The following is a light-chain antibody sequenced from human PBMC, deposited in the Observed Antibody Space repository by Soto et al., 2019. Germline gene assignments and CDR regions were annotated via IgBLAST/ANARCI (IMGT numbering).Light chain of an antibody. J-gene: IGLJ2*01. CDR2: SHN. CDR1: SSNIGNNF. CDR3: AAWDDSLSGVV. V-gene: IGLV1-47*02. Sequence: QSELTQPPSTSGTPGQRVTISCSGSSSNIGNNFVFWYQHLPGTAPKLLIYSHNQRPSGVPDRFSGSTSGTSASLAISGLRSEDEADYYCAAWDDSLSGVVFGGGTKVTVL.